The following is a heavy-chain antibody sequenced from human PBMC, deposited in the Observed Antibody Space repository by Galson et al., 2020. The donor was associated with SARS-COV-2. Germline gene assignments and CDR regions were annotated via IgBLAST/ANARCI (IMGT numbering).Heavy chain of an antibody. CDR3: SSVPVDIAATILDY. CDR1: GYSFTTYT. V-gene: IGHV1-18*04. D-gene: IGHD5-12*01. Sequence: ASVKVSCKASGYSFTTYTISWVRQAPGQGLEWMGWISAYNGATHYAQKYQGRVTMTTDTSTNTAYMEIRHLRSDDTAEYFCSSVPVDIAATILDYWGQGTGVTVSS. CDR2: ISAYNGAT. J-gene: IGHJ4*02.